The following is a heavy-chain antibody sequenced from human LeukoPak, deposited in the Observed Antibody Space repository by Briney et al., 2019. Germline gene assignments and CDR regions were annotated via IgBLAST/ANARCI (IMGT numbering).Heavy chain of an antibody. CDR1: GYSINSGYF. Sequence: PSETLSLTCTVSGYSINSGYFWGWIRQPPGKGLEWIGSISHSGTTYYNPSLKSRITISQDTSKNQFSLKVSSVTAADAAAYYCTREEGGTTVDYWGRGTLVTVSS. CDR2: ISHSGTT. V-gene: IGHV4-38-2*02. CDR3: TREEGGTTVDY. D-gene: IGHD1-1*01. J-gene: IGHJ4*02.